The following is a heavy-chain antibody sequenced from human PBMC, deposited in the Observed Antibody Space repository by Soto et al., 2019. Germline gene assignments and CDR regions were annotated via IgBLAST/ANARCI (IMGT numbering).Heavy chain of an antibody. CDR3: ARHRGPAPVY. CDR1: GGSISGYY. J-gene: IGHJ4*02. V-gene: IGHV4-39*01. Sequence: SETLSLTCTVSGGSISGYYWTWIRQPPGKGLEWVGSLFYGGTTDYNPSLKSRLTMSLDTSKNHFSLKLRSVTAAGTAVYYCARHRGPAPVYWGQGTLVTVSS. D-gene: IGHD3-10*01. CDR2: LFYGGTT.